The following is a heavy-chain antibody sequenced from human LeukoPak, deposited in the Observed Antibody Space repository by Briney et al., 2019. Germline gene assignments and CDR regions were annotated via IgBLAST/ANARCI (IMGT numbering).Heavy chain of an antibody. D-gene: IGHD1-26*01. CDR1: AFNFSAYA. CDR3: AKKQIVGAAPFDY. CDR2: ISAGGST. Sequence: GGSLRLSCAASAFNFSAYAMNWARQAPGKGLEWVSAISAGGSTFYADSVKGRFTISRDNSNNTLYLQMNSLRAEDTAVYYCAKKQIVGAAPFDYWGQGTLVTVSS. V-gene: IGHV3-23*01. J-gene: IGHJ4*02.